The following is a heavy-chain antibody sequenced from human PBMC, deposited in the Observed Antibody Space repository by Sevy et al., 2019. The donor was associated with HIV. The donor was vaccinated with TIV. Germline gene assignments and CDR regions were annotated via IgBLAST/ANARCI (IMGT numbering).Heavy chain of an antibody. V-gene: IGHV3-53*01. CDR1: GFTVSSNY. Sequence: GGSLRLSCAASGFTVSSNYMSWVRQAPGKGLEWVSVIYSGGSTYYADSVKGRFTISGDNSKNTLYLQMNSLRAEDTAVYYCARVRPIDSSGYYLFDYWGQGTLVTVSS. CDR2: IYSGGST. J-gene: IGHJ4*02. CDR3: ARVRPIDSSGYYLFDY. D-gene: IGHD3-22*01.